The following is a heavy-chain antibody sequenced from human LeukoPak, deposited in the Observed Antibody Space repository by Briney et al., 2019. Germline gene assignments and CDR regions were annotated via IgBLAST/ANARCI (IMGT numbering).Heavy chain of an antibody. V-gene: IGHV4-59*01. CDR3: ARVCSTTSCFGTFDY. CDR2: IYYSGST. CDR1: GGSISSYY. J-gene: IGHJ4*02. D-gene: IGHD2-2*01. Sequence: SETLSLTCTVSGGSISSYYWSWIRQPPGKGLEWIGYIYYSGSTNYNPSLKSRVTISVDTSKNQFSLKLSSVTAADTAVYYCARVCSTTSCFGTFDYWGQGTLVTVSS.